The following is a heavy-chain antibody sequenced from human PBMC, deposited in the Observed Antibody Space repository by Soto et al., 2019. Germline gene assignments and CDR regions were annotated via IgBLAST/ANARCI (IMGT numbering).Heavy chain of an antibody. Sequence: QVQLVESGGGVVQPGRSLRLSCAASGFTFSSYAMHWVRQAPGKGLEWVAVISYDGSNKYYADSVKGRFTISRDNSKNTLYLQMNSLRAEDTAVYYCARDLGLAKIAAAGTGWFDPWGQGTLVTVSS. CDR2: ISYDGSNK. D-gene: IGHD6-13*01. V-gene: IGHV3-30-3*01. CDR3: ARDLGLAKIAAAGTGWFDP. J-gene: IGHJ5*02. CDR1: GFTFSSYA.